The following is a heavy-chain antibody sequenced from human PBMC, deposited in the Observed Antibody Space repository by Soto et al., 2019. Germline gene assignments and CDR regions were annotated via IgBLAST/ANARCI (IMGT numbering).Heavy chain of an antibody. J-gene: IGHJ4*02. CDR3: ANHVLRFLEWLFYFDY. D-gene: IGHD3-3*01. Sequence: QLQLQESGPGLVKPSETLSLTCTVSGGSISSSSYYWGWIRQPPGKGLEWIGSIHYSGSTYYNPSLKSRVTISVDTSKNQFSLKLSSVTAADTAVYYCANHVLRFLEWLFYFDYWGQGTLVTVSS. CDR1: GGSISSSSYY. V-gene: IGHV4-39*01. CDR2: IHYSGST.